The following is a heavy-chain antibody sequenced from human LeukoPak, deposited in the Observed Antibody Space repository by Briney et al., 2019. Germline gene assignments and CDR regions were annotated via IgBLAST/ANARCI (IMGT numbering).Heavy chain of an antibody. CDR3: ASDDYGGNSNDAFDI. CDR1: GFTFSVYW. Sequence: PGGSLRLSCAASGFTFSVYWMHWVRQAPGRGLVWVSSISSSSSYIYYADSVKGRFTISRDNAKNSLYLQMNSLRAEDTAVYYCASDDYGGNSNDAFDIWGQGAMVTVSS. D-gene: IGHD4-23*01. CDR2: ISSSSSYI. V-gene: IGHV3-21*01. J-gene: IGHJ3*02.